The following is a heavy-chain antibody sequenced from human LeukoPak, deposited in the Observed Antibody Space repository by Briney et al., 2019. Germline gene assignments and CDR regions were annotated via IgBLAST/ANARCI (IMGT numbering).Heavy chain of an antibody. V-gene: IGHV3-23*01. D-gene: IGHD3-16*02. CDR3: AKIASKAVISAEFDY. J-gene: IGHJ4*02. CDR1: EFTFSSYA. CDR2: ISGSGTRT. Sequence: TGGSLRLSCAASEFTFSSYAMSWVRQAPGKGLEWVSAISGSGTRTYYADSVKGRFTISRDNSRDTLYLQVNSLRAEDTAVYYCAKIASKAVISAEFDYWGQGTLVTVSS.